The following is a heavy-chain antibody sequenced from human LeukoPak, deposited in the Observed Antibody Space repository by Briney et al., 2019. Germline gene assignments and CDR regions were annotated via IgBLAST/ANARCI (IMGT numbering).Heavy chain of an antibody. CDR1: GFSFRGYA. CDR2: ISGSGAST. D-gene: IGHD5-12*01. CDR3: AKGSRGYSGYYLDY. J-gene: IGHJ4*02. Sequence: PGGSLRLSCAASGFSFRGYAMSWVRQAPGKGLEWVSSISGSGASTYYADSVRGRFTLSRDDSENTLYLQMNSLGAEDTAVYYCAKGSRGYSGYYLDYWGQGTLITVSS. V-gene: IGHV3-23*01.